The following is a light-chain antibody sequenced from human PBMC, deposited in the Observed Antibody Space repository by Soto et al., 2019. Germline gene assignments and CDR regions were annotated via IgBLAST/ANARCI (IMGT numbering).Light chain of an antibody. CDR1: SSEVGGYNY. V-gene: IGLV2-11*01. CDR2: DVS. Sequence: QSVLTQPRSVSGSPGQSVTISCTGTSSEVGGYNYVSWYQQHPGKAPRLMIYDVSKRPSGVPDRFSGSKSGNTASLTISGLQAEDGADYYCCSYAGSYTFYVFGIGTKVTVL. J-gene: IGLJ1*01. CDR3: CSYAGSYTFYV.